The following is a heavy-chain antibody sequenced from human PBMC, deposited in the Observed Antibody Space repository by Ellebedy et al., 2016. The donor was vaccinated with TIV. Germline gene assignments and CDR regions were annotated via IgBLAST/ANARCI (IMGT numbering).Heavy chain of an antibody. CDR3: ARDSASGYSYGLYFDY. CDR2: ISSSSSTI. V-gene: IGHV3-48*02. CDR1: GFTFSHYW. D-gene: IGHD5-18*01. Sequence: GGSLRLSCAASGFTFSHYWMNWVRQAPGKGLEWVSYISSSSSTIYYADSVKGRFTISRDNAKNSLYLQMNSLRDEDTAVYYCARDSASGYSYGLYFDYWGQGTLVTVSS. J-gene: IGHJ4*02.